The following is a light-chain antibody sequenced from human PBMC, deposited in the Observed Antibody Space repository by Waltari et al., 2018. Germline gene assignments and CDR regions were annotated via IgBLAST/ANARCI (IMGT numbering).Light chain of an antibody. Sequence: QSVLTQPPSVSGAPGQRITTSCTGTSSNIGAGYDVHWYLQLPGTAPKLLILGNNNRASGVPDRFSASKSDTSASLAITGLQAEDEADYYCQSYDSSLSGVLFGGGTKLTVL. CDR3: QSYDSSLSGVL. J-gene: IGLJ2*01. CDR2: GNN. CDR1: SSNIGAGYD. V-gene: IGLV1-40*01.